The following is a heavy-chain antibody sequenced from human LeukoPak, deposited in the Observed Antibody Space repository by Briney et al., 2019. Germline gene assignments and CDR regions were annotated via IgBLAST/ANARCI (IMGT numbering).Heavy chain of an antibody. V-gene: IGHV3-30*02. D-gene: IGHD2-15*01. CDR1: GFTFSSYN. J-gene: IGHJ4*02. CDR2: IRYDGSNK. CDR3: AKSGLNRFDY. Sequence: PGGSLRLSCAASGFTFSSYNLNWVRQAPGKGLEWVAFIRYDGSNKYYSDSVKGRFTISRDNSKNTLYLQMNSLRPEDTAVYYCAKSGLNRFDYWGQGTLVTVSS.